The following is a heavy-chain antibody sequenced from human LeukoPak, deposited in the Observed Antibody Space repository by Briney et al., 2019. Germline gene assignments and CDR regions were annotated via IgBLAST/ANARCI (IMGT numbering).Heavy chain of an antibody. J-gene: IGHJ4*02. Sequence: GGSLRLSCAASGFTFSSYAITWVRQAPGKGLEWVSAISGSGGSTYYADSVKGRFTISRDNSKNTLYLQMNSLGAEDTAVYYCATGYDSSGYWTTRFDYWGQGTLVTVSS. D-gene: IGHD3-22*01. CDR2: ISGSGGST. CDR3: ATGYDSSGYWTTRFDY. CDR1: GFTFSSYA. V-gene: IGHV3-23*01.